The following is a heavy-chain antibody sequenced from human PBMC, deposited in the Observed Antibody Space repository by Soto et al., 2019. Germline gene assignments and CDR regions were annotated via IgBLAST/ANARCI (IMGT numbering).Heavy chain of an antibody. CDR1: GYTFTSYG. Sequence: ASVKVSCKASGYTFTSYGISWVRQAPGQGLEWMGWISAYNGNTNYAQKLQGRVTMTTDTSTSTAYMELSSLRSEDTAVYYCARSDLITHDAFDIWGQGTMVTVSS. CDR3: ARSDLITHDAFDI. J-gene: IGHJ3*02. D-gene: IGHD3-16*01. CDR2: ISAYNGNT. V-gene: IGHV1-18*01.